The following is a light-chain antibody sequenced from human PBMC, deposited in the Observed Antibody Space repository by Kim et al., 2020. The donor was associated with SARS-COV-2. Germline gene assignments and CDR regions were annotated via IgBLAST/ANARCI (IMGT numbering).Light chain of an antibody. CDR3: QSRDSSDKVV. CDR1: SLRSYY. J-gene: IGLJ2*01. CDR2: GKN. Sequence: SSELTQDPAVSVVLGQTVRITCQGDSLRSYYASWNQQKPGQAPVLVIYGKNNRPSGIPDRFSGSSSGNTASLTITGAQAEDEADYYCQSRDSSDKVVFGGGTKLTVL. V-gene: IGLV3-19*01.